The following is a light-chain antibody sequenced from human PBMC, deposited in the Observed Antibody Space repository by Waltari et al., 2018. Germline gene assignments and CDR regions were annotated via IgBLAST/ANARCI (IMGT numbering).Light chain of an antibody. V-gene: IGKV2-28*01. CDR1: QSLLHSNGYNY. CDR2: LGS. Sequence: IVMTQSPLSLPVPPGEPASIPCLSRQSLLHSNGYNYLDWYLQKPGQSPPLLIYLGSNRASGVPDRFSGSGSGTDFTLKISRVEAEDVGVYYCMQALQTPYTFGQGTKLEIK. J-gene: IGKJ2*01. CDR3: MQALQTPYT.